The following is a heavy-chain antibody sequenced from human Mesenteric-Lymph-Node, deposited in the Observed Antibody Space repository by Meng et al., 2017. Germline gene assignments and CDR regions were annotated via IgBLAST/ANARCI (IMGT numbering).Heavy chain of an antibody. Sequence: LSLTCAASGFTFSSYSMNWVRQAPGKGLEWVSSISSSSSYIYYADSVKGRFTISRDNAKNSLYLQMNSLRAEDTAVYYCARDQLLEAFDIWGQGTMVTVSS. CDR3: ARDQLLEAFDI. J-gene: IGHJ3*02. V-gene: IGHV3-21*01. CDR1: GFTFSSYS. D-gene: IGHD1-26*01. CDR2: ISSSSSYI.